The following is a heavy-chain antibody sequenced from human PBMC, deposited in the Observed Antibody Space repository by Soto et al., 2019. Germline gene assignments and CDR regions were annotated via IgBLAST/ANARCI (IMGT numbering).Heavy chain of an antibody. Sequence: GGPLRLSCAASGFNFSSYAMSWVRQAPGKGLEWFSAISGSGGSTYYADSVKGRCTISRDNSKNTLYLQMNSLRAEDTAVYYCAKVPPLYCSGGSCYSRTPYYFDYWGQGTLVTVSS. CDR3: AKVPPLYCSGGSCYSRTPYYFDY. CDR2: ISGSGGST. D-gene: IGHD2-15*01. V-gene: IGHV3-23*01. J-gene: IGHJ4*02. CDR1: GFNFSSYA.